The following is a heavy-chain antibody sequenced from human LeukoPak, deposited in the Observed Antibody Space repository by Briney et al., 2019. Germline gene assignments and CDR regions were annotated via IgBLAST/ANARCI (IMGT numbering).Heavy chain of an antibody. Sequence: PGGSLRLSCAASGLTFSSYVMSWIRQAPGKGLEWVSGISASGGSTYYADSVKGRFTISRDNSKNTLYLQMNSLRAEDTAVYYCAREVRDYCSSTSCYLPYYYYMDVWGKGTTVTVSS. CDR3: AREVRDYCSSTSCYLPYYYYMDV. CDR1: GLTFSSYV. CDR2: ISASGGST. V-gene: IGHV3-23*01. J-gene: IGHJ6*03. D-gene: IGHD2-2*01.